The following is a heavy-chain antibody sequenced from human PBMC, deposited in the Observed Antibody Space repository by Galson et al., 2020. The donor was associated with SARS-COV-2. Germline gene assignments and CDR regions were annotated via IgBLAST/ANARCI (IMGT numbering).Heavy chain of an antibody. CDR2: ISYSGST. CDR1: GGSISSGDYY. V-gene: IGHV4-30-4*01. Sequence: ETSETLSLTCTVYGGSISSGDYYWSWIRQPPGKGLEWIGYISYSGSTYYNPSLKSRVTISVDTSKNQFSLKLSSVTAADTAVYYCARDRAPRYYDFWSGYDPAFDIWGQGTMVTVS. D-gene: IGHD3-3*01. CDR3: ARDRAPRYYDFWSGYDPAFDI. J-gene: IGHJ3*02.